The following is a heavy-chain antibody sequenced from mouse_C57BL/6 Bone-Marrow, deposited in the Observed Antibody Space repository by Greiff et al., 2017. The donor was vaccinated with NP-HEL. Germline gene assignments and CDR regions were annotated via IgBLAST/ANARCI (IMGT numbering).Heavy chain of an antibody. V-gene: IGHV5-9-1*02. D-gene: IGHD1-1*01. CDR3: TRESYYGTFDY. J-gene: IGHJ2*01. Sequence: DVQLVESGEGLVKPGGSLKLSCAASGFTFSSYAMSWVRQTPEKRLEWVAYISSGGDYIYYADTVKGRFTISRDNARNTLYLQMSSLKSEDTAMYYCTRESYYGTFDYWGQGTTLTVSS. CDR1: GFTFSSYA. CDR2: ISSGGDYI.